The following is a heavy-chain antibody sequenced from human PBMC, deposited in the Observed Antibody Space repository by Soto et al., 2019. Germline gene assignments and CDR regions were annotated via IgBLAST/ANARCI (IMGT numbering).Heavy chain of an antibody. J-gene: IGHJ4*02. V-gene: IGHV1-18*01. CDR3: AREEWYLLKAIDY. CDR1: GFTFTTYG. Sequence: QVQLVQSGAEVKKPGASVKVSCKASGFTFTTYGITWVRQAPGQGLEWMGWVSAYNGNTNYAQNLQGRVTMTTDTSTSTAYRELRSLRSDDTAMYYCAREEWYLLKAIDYWGQGTLVTVSS. CDR2: VSAYNGNT. D-gene: IGHD3-3*01.